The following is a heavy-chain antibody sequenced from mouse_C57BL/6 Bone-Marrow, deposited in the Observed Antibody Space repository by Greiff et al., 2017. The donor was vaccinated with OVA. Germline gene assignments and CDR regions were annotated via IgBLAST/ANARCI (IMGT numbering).Heavy chain of an antibody. J-gene: IGHJ3*01. CDR2: ISSGGSYT. Sequence: EVQRVESGGDLVKPGGSLKLSCAASGFTFSSYGMSWVRQTPDKRLEWVATISSGGSYTYYPDSVKGRFTISRYNAKNTLYLQMSSLMSEDTAIYYCARHVLLRSPFFPYWGQGTLVTVSA. CDR1: GFTFSSYG. CDR3: ARHVLLRSPFFPY. V-gene: IGHV5-6*01. D-gene: IGHD1-1*01.